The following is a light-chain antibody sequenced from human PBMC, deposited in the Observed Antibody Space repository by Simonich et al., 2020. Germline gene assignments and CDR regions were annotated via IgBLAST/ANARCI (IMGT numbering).Light chain of an antibody. CDR3: QQYYSTPPT. V-gene: IGKV4-1*01. CDR2: WAS. J-gene: IGKJ4*01. CDR1: QSVLYSSNNKNY. Sequence: DIVMTQSPYSLAVSLGERATINCKSSQSVLYSSNNKNYLAGYQQKPVQPPKLLIYWASTRESGVPDRFSGSRSGTDFTLTISSLQAEDVAVYYCQQYYSTPPTFGGGTKVEIK.